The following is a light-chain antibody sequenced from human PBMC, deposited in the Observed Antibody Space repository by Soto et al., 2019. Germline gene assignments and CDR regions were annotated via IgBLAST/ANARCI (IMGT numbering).Light chain of an antibody. V-gene: IGKV3-15*01. CDR2: GAS. CDR1: QSVSSN. Sequence: EIVLTQSPGTLSLSPGERATLSCRASQSVSSNLAWYQQKPGQAPRLLIYGASTRATGIPARFSGSGSGTEFTLTLSSLQSEDFAVYYCQQYNNWPRTFGQGTKVDIK. CDR3: QQYNNWPRT. J-gene: IGKJ1*01.